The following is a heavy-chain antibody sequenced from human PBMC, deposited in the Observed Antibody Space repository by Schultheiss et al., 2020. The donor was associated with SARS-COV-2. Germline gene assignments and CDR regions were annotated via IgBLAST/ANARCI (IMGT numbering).Heavy chain of an antibody. CDR1: GGTFSSYA. CDR2: ISAYNGNT. J-gene: IGHJ5*02. Sequence: ASVKVSCKASGGTFSSYAISWVRQAPGQGLEWMGWISAYNGNTNYAQKLQGRVTMTTDTSTSTAYMELRSLRSEDTAVYYCARSPLGGWFDPWGQGTLVTVSS. V-gene: IGHV1-18*01. CDR3: ARSPLGGWFDP.